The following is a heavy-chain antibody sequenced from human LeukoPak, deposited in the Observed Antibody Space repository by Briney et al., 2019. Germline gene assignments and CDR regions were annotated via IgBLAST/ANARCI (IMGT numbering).Heavy chain of an antibody. CDR3: ARRRNANNGVDV. CDR1: GDSVSTTTSI. Sequence: SQTLSLTCAISGDSVSTTTSIWNWIRQSPSRGLEWLGRTYYRSKWNYNYADSVKSRITISPDTSENQFSLQLQFVTPEDSAVYYCARRRNANNGVDVWGQGTTVTLS. V-gene: IGHV6-1*01. J-gene: IGHJ6*02. CDR2: TYYRSKWNY.